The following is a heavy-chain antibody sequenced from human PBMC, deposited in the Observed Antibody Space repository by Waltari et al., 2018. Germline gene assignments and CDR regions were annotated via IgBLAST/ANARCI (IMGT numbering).Heavy chain of an antibody. V-gene: IGHV3-48*04. Sequence: EVQLVESGGGLVQPGESLRLSCAASGFPFSTYGMNWVRQAPGKGLEWVSYIRGSSSTIYYAGSVKGRFTISRDNAKNSLFLQMNSLRAEDTAVYYCARDAYYSDSSGYHFDYWGQGPLVTVSS. D-gene: IGHD3-22*01. J-gene: IGHJ4*02. CDR1: GFPFSTYG. CDR2: IRGSSSTI. CDR3: ARDAYYSDSSGYHFDY.